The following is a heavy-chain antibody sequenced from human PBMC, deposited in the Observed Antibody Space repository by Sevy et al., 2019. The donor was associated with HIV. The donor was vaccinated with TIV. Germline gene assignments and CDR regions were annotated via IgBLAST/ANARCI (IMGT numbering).Heavy chain of an antibody. D-gene: IGHD1-26*01. CDR2: ISAYDGKT. V-gene: IGHV1-18*01. CDR1: GYTFSSYG. Sequence: ASVKVSCKTSGYTFSSYGITWMRQAPGQGLEWLGWISAYDGKTKYAQKFQDRVTMTTRTSAWTAYMELRGLISDDTATYFCARDGRTGTYLFDLWGQGTLVTVSS. J-gene: IGHJ4*02. CDR3: ARDGRTGTYLFDL.